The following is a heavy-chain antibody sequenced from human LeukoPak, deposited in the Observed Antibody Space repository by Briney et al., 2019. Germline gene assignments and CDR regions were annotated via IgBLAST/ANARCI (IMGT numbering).Heavy chain of an antibody. Sequence: PGGSLRLSCAASGFTFDDYAMHWVRQAPGKGLEWVSLISWDGGSTYYADSVKGRFTISRDNSKSSLYLQMNSLRAEDTALYYCAKDSTIAVAGHRALTYYYYYYMDAWGKGTTVTVSS. CDR1: GFTFDDYA. J-gene: IGHJ6*03. CDR3: AKDSTIAVAGHRALTYYYYYYMDA. V-gene: IGHV3-43D*03. D-gene: IGHD6-19*01. CDR2: ISWDGGST.